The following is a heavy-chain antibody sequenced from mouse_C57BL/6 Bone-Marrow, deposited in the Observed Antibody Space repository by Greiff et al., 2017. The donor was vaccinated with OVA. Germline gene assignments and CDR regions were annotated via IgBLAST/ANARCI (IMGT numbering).Heavy chain of an antibody. Sequence: EVQLKQSVAELVRPGASVKLSCTASGFNIKNTYMHWVKQRPEQGLEWIGRIDPANGNTKYAPKFQGKATITADTSSNTAYLQLSSLTSEDTAIYYGARDYYGSSWYFDVWGTGTTVTVSS. D-gene: IGHD1-1*01. J-gene: IGHJ1*03. CDR2: IDPANGNT. CDR3: ARDYYGSSWYFDV. V-gene: IGHV14-3*01. CDR1: GFNIKNTY.